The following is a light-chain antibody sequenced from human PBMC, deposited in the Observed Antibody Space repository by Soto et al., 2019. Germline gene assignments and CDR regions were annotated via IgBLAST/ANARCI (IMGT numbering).Light chain of an antibody. Sequence: IVMTQSPATLSVSPGERATLSCRASQSVSSNLAWYQQKPGQALRLLIDGASTRATGIPDRFSGSGSGTDFTLTISRLEPEDVAVYYCQQYEAVVTFGQGTKVDI. V-gene: IGKV3D-15*01. CDR1: QSVSSN. CDR2: GAS. CDR3: QQYEAVVT. J-gene: IGKJ1*01.